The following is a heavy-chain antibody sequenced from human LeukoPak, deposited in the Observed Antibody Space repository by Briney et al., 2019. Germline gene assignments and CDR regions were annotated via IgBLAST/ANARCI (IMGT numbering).Heavy chain of an antibody. CDR3: ARGPSGVWGRYRAYDY. CDR2: IYTSGST. J-gene: IGHJ4*02. V-gene: IGHV4-4*07. D-gene: IGHD3-16*02. CDR1: GGSISSYY. Sequence: PSETLSLTCAVSGGSISSYYWSWIRQPAGKGLEWIGRIYTSGSTNYNPSLKSRVTMSVDTSKNQFSLKLSSVTAADTAVYYCARGPSGVWGRYRAYDYWGQGTLVTVSS.